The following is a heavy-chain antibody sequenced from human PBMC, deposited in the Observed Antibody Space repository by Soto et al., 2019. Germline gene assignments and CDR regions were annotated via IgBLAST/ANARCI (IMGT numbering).Heavy chain of an antibody. CDR2: IYYSGST. CDR1: GGSISSGGYY. CDR3: ARDKVEMATIASGLDAFDI. D-gene: IGHD5-12*01. J-gene: IGHJ3*02. V-gene: IGHV4-31*03. Sequence: QVQLQESGPGLVKPSQTLSLTCTVSGGSISSGGYYWSWIRQHPGKGLEWIGYIYYSGSTYYNPSRKSRVTIAVDTSKNQFALKLSSVTAADTAVYYCARDKVEMATIASGLDAFDIWGQGTMVTVSS.